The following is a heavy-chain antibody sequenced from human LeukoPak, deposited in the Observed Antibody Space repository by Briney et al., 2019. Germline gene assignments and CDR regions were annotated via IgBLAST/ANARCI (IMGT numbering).Heavy chain of an antibody. D-gene: IGHD4-11*01. V-gene: IGHV1-69*13. Sequence: GASVKVSCKASGGTFSSYAISWVRQAPGRGLEWMGGIIPIFGTANYAQKFQGRVTITADESTSTAYMELSSLRSEDTAVYYCARDMAVTRNNWFDPWGQGTLVTVSS. J-gene: IGHJ5*02. CDR2: IIPIFGTA. CDR3: ARDMAVTRNNWFDP. CDR1: GGTFSSYA.